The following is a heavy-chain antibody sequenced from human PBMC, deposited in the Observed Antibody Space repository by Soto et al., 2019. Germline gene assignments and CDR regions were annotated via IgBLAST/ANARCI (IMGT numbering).Heavy chain of an antibody. V-gene: IGHV1-69*02. CDR1: GDTFSFYT. CDR2: IIPMLGMA. CDR3: ATNYGSGSTHFDY. J-gene: IGHJ4*02. Sequence: QVQLVQSGAEVKKPGSSVRVSCTASGDTFSFYTISWVRQAPGQGLEWMGRIIPMLGMADYPQKFQGRVTISADKSTSTAYMLLSSLRSDDTAVYFCATNYGSGSTHFDYWGQGPLVTVSS. D-gene: IGHD3-10*01.